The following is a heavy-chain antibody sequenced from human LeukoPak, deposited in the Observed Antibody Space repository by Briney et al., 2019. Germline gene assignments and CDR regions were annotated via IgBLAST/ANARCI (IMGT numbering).Heavy chain of an antibody. CDR2: ISAYNGNT. CDR3: ARLNFGSEDY. CDR1: GYTFTSYG. Sequence: ASVEVSCEASGYTFTSYGISWVRQAPGQGLEWMGWISAYNGNTNYAQRLQGRVTMTTDTSTSTAYMELRSLRSDDTAVYYCARLNFGSEDYWGQGTLVTVSS. D-gene: IGHD3-10*01. J-gene: IGHJ4*02. V-gene: IGHV1-18*01.